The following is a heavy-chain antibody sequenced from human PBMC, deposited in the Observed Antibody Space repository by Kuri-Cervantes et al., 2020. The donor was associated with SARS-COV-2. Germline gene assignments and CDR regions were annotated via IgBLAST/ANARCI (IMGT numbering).Heavy chain of an antibody. CDR1: GYTFSSYY. Sequence: ASAKVSCKASGYTFSSYYMYWVRQAPGQGLEWMGWINPNSGGTNYAQNFQGWVTMTRDTSISTAYMELSSLRSDDTAVYYCARGRVRGIIYYYYFAMDVWGQGTTVTVSS. J-gene: IGHJ6*02. CDR3: ARGRVRGIIYYYYFAMDV. D-gene: IGHD3-10*01. V-gene: IGHV1-2*04. CDR2: INPNSGGT.